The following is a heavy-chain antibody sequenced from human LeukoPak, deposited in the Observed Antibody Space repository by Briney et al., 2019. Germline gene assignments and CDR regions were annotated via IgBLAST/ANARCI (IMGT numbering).Heavy chain of an antibody. D-gene: IGHD2-2*02. Sequence: GGSLRLSCAASGFTFSSYAMHWVRQAPGKGLEWVAVISYDGSNKYYADSVKGRFTISRDNSKNTLYLQMNSLRAEDTAVYYCAGPVAVPHRNCSSTSCYTLDYWGQGTLVTVSS. CDR2: ISYDGSNK. CDR1: GFTFSSYA. J-gene: IGHJ4*02. V-gene: IGHV3-30-3*01. CDR3: AGPVAVPHRNCSSTSCYTLDY.